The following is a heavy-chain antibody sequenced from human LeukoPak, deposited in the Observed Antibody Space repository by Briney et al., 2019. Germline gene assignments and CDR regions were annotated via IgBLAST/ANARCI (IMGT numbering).Heavy chain of an antibody. CDR3: ARRYYDFWSGYPGGFDY. V-gene: IGHV4-34*01. D-gene: IGHD3-3*01. Sequence: SETLSLTCAVYGGSFSGYYWSWIRQPPGKGLEWIGEINHSGSTNYNPSLKSRVTISVDTPKNQFSLKLSSVTAADTAVYYCARRYYDFWSGYPGGFDYWGQGTLVTVSS. CDR2: INHSGST. CDR1: GGSFSGYY. J-gene: IGHJ4*02.